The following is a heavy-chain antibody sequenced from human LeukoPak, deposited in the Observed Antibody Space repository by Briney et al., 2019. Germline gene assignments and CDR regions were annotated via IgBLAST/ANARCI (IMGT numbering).Heavy chain of an antibody. CDR2: IYYSGST. Sequence: PSETLSLTCTVSGGSISSGDYYWSWIRQPPGKGLEWIGYIYYSGSTYYNPSLKSRVTISVDTSKNQFSLKLSSVTAADTAVYYCARVKDSSGPTFDYWGQGTLVTGSS. J-gene: IGHJ4*02. V-gene: IGHV4-30-4*01. D-gene: IGHD3-22*01. CDR1: GGSISSGDYY. CDR3: ARVKDSSGPTFDY.